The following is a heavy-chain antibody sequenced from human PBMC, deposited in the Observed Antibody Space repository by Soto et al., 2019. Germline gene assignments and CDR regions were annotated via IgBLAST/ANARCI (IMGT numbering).Heavy chain of an antibody. Sequence: PSETLSLTCTVSGGSVGSGSYYWSWIRQPPGKGLEWIGYIYYSGSTNYNPSLKSRVTISVDTSKNQFSLKLSSVTAADTAVYYCARDSARYYYDSRPGSFDIWGQGTMVTVSS. J-gene: IGHJ3*02. CDR2: IYYSGST. CDR1: GGSVGSGSYY. D-gene: IGHD3-22*01. V-gene: IGHV4-61*01. CDR3: ARDSARYYYDSRPGSFDI.